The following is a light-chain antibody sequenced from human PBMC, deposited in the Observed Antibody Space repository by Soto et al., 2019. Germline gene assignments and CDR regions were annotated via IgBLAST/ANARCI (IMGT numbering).Light chain of an antibody. V-gene: IGKV3-11*01. CDR3: QQYGSSPGLT. Sequence: EIVLTQSPATLSLSPGERATLSCRASQSVSSYLAWYQQKPGQAPRLLIYDASNRVTGIPARFSGSGSGTDFTLTIRSLEPEDFAVYYCQQYGSSPGLTFGGGTKVDIK. CDR1: QSVSSY. CDR2: DAS. J-gene: IGKJ4*01.